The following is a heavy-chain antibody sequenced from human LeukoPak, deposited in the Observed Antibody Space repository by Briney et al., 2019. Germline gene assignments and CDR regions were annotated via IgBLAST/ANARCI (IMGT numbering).Heavy chain of an antibody. Sequence: GGSLRLSCAASGFTFSSYAMSWVRQAPGKGLEWVSAISGSGGSTYYADSVKGRFTISRDNAKNSLYLQMNSLRAEDTAVYYCARVTPQPAHDYGDYSSDYWGQGTLVTVSS. CDR1: GFTFSSYA. D-gene: IGHD4-17*01. CDR2: ISGSGGST. CDR3: ARVTPQPAHDYGDYSSDY. J-gene: IGHJ4*02. V-gene: IGHV3-23*01.